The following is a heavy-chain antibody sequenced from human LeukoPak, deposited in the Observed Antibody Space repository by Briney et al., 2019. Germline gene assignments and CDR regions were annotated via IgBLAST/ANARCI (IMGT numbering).Heavy chain of an antibody. D-gene: IGHD6-6*01. J-gene: IGHJ4*02. Sequence: GASVKVSCKASGGTFSSYAISWVRQAPGQGLEWMGGIIPIFGTANYAQKFQGRVTITADESTSTAYMELSSLRSEDTAVYYCARAQDGGYSSSSLDYWGQGTLVTVSS. CDR2: IIPIFGTA. CDR1: GGTFSSYA. CDR3: ARAQDGGYSSSSLDY. V-gene: IGHV1-69*01.